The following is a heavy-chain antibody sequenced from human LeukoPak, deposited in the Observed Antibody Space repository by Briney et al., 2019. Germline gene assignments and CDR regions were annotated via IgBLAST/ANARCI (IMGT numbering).Heavy chain of an antibody. CDR1: GFTFSSHA. V-gene: IGHV3-23*01. D-gene: IGHD6-13*01. CDR3: AKQPHGSSWYAFDY. CDR2: ISGSGGTT. J-gene: IGHJ4*02. Sequence: GGSLRLSCAASGFTFSSHAMSWVRQAPGKGLEWVSAISGSGGTTYYADSVKGQFTISRDNSKNTLYLQMNSLRAEDTAVYYCAKQPHGSSWYAFDYWGQGTLVTVSS.